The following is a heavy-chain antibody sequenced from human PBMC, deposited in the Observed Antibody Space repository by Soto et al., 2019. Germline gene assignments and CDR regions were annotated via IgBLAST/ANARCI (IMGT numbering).Heavy chain of an antibody. CDR3: AKVTTVTPRMVDY. CDR1: GFTLSNYA. D-gene: IGHD4-17*01. J-gene: IGHJ4*02. CDR2: ISGSGGNT. V-gene: IGHV3-23*01. Sequence: PGGSLRLSCAAPGFTLSNYAMSWVRQAPGKGLEWVSSISGSGGNTYYADSVKGRFTISRDNSNNTLYLHMDSLRAEDTAIYYCAKVTTVTPRMVDYWGQGTLVTVSS.